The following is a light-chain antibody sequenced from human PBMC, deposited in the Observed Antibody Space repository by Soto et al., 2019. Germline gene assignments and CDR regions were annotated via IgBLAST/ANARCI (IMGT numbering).Light chain of an antibody. V-gene: IGKV1-16*01. CDR1: QSISYY. J-gene: IGKJ1*01. Sequence: DIQMPQSPSSLSASVGDRVTITCRASQSISYYLNWYQQKPGRAPMLLIYTTSSLQIGVPSRFNGSGSETEFTLTIISLQPDDFATYYCQHYNSYSEAFGQGTKVDI. CDR3: QHYNSYSEA. CDR2: TTS.